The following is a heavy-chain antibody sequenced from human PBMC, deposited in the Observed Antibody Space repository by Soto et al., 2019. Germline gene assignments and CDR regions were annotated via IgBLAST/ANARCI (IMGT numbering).Heavy chain of an antibody. J-gene: IGHJ5*02. CDR1: GFNFETHD. V-gene: IGHV3-13*01. CDR3: ARGRSKDFVSSPPPMFDP. CDR2: IGTLFDR. Sequence: EVQLVESGGGMVQTGGSLRLSCVASGFNFETHDMHWVRQVTGKGLEWVAGIGTLFDRFYPDSVKGRFTISRKNAKTSGYLQMTKLRTGDTGVYYCARGRSKDFVSSPPPMFDPRGQGTLVTVSS.